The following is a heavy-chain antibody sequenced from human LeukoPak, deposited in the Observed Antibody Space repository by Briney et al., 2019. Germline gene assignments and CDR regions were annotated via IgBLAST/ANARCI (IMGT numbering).Heavy chain of an antibody. CDR1: GGSFSGYY. D-gene: IGHD3-22*01. CDR3: ARGIPRGHYYDSSGYRFDY. Sequence: SETLSLTCAVYGGSFSGYYWSWIRQPPGKGLEWIGEINHSGSTNYNPSLKSRATISVDTSKNQFSLKLSSVTAADTAVYYCARGIPRGHYYDSSGYRFDYWGQGTLVTVSS. V-gene: IGHV4-34*01. J-gene: IGHJ4*02. CDR2: INHSGST.